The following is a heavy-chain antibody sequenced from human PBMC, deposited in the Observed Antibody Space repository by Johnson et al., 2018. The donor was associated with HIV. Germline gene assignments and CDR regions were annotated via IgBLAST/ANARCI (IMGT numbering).Heavy chain of an antibody. CDR1: GFTFDDYT. CDR3: AKVWDYYDSNAFDI. J-gene: IGHJ3*02. V-gene: IGHV3-43*01. Sequence: VQLVESGGVVVQPGGSLRLSCAASGFTFDDYTMHWVRQAPGKGLEWVSLISWDGGSTYYADPVKGRFTISRDNSKNTLYLQMGSLRAEDMAVYYCAKVWDYYDSNAFDIWGQGTMVTVSS. CDR2: ISWDGGST. D-gene: IGHD3-22*01.